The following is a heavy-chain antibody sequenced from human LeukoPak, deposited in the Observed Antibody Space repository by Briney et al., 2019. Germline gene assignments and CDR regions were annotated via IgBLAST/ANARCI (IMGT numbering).Heavy chain of an antibody. J-gene: IGHJ5*02. CDR2: VSYDGSNK. CDR1: GFTFSSYA. V-gene: IGHV3-30*01. D-gene: IGHD6-25*01. CDR3: ARASRTQRGWFDP. Sequence: GGSLRLSCAASGFTFSSYAMHWVRQAPGEGLEWGAGVSYDGSNKYYADSVKGRFTISRDNSKNTRYLQMHSLRAQDTALYYCARASRTQRGWFDPWGQATLLTVSS.